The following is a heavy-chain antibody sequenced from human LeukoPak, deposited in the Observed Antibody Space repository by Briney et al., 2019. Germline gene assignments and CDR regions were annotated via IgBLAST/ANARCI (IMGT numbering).Heavy chain of an antibody. CDR3: ARDPVLRFLEWLPVYGMDV. D-gene: IGHD3-3*01. J-gene: IGHJ6*02. V-gene: IGHV4-31*03. CDR2: IYYSGST. CDR1: GGSISSGGYY. Sequence: SQTLSLTCTVSGGSISSGGYYWSWIRQHPGKGLEWIGYIYYSGSTNYNPSLKSRVTISVDKSKNQFSLKLSSVTAADTAVYYCARDPVLRFLEWLPVYGMDVWGQGTTVTVSS.